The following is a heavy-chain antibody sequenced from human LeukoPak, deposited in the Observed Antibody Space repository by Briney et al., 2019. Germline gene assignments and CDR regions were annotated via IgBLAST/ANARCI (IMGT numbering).Heavy chain of an antibody. Sequence: SQTLSLTCVISGDSVSSSSAAWSWIRQSPSRGLEWLGRTYCRSKWYNDYAVFVKSRISINPDTSKNQFSLQLNSMTPEDTAVYYCAREGSDGYLFDYWGQGTLVTVSS. D-gene: IGHD1-1*01. CDR1: GDSVSSSSAA. CDR3: AREGSDGYLFDY. V-gene: IGHV6-1*01. CDR2: TYCRSKWYN. J-gene: IGHJ4*02.